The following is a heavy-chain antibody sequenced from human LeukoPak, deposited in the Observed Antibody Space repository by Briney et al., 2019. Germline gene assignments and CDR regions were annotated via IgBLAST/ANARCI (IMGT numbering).Heavy chain of an antibody. Sequence: ASVKVSCKASGGTFSSYAISWVRQAPGQGLEWMGGIIPIFGTANYAQKFQGRVTITADESTSTAYMELSSLRSEDTAVYYCAKDILLWFGSDYWGQGTLVTVSS. V-gene: IGHV1-69*13. D-gene: IGHD3-10*01. CDR3: AKDILLWFGSDY. CDR1: GGTFSSYA. CDR2: IIPIFGTA. J-gene: IGHJ4*02.